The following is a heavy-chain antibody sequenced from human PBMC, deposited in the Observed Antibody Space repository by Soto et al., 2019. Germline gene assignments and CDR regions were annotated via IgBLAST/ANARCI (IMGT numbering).Heavy chain of an antibody. V-gene: IGHV3-73*01. Sequence: GGSLRLSCAASGFTFSGSAMHWVRQASGKGLEWVGRIRSKANSYATAYAASVKGRFTISRDDSKNTAYLQMNSLKTEDTAVYYCTRHVGAAGYCYYGMDVWGQGTTVTVSS. D-gene: IGHD6-13*01. CDR2: IRSKANSYAT. CDR3: TRHVGAAGYCYYGMDV. CDR1: GFTFSGSA. J-gene: IGHJ6*02.